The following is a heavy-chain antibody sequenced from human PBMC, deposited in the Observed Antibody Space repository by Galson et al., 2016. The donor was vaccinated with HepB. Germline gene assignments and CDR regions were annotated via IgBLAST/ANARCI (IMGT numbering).Heavy chain of an antibody. CDR3: AKDRQGESRFDVSASPDF. J-gene: IGHJ4*02. D-gene: IGHD3-16*01. CDR1: GFAVNTIY. V-gene: IGHV3-66*01. Sequence: SLRLSCAASGFAVNTIYMSWVRQAPQKGLEWVSVTWPGGRTDYADSVEGRFTVSRYTSKNTLFLQMNAMRGEDTAVYYCAKDRQGESRFDVSASPDFWGRGTLVTVSS. CDR2: TWPGGRT.